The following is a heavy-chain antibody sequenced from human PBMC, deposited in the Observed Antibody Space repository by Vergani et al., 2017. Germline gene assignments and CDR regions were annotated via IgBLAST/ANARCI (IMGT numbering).Heavy chain of an antibody. J-gene: IGHJ5*02. CDR3: ARDSWTSELRGVYWFDT. V-gene: IGHV4-61*02. CDR2: IHSSGTT. CDR1: GGSITSGSFY. D-gene: IGHD3-10*01. Sequence: QLQLQESGPGLVKPSQTLSLTCTVSGGSITSGSFYWSWIRQPAGKGLEWIGRIHSSGTTNYNPSLKSRVTLSVDTSKNQLSLRMTSVTAADTAVYYCARDSWTSELRGVYWFDTWGQGTLVSVSS.